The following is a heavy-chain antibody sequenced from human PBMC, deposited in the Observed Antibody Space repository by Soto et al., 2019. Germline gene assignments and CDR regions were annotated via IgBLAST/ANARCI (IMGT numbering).Heavy chain of an antibody. Sequence: SETLSLTCTVSGGTISGGGYYWSWIRQHPGKGLEWIGYIYYSGSTYYNPSLKSRVTISVDTSKNQFSLKLSSVTAADTAVYYCARGDLLFDYWRQGTLVTVSS. J-gene: IGHJ4*02. D-gene: IGHD1-26*01. V-gene: IGHV4-31*03. CDR3: ARGDLLFDY. CDR2: IYYSGST. CDR1: GGTISGGGYY.